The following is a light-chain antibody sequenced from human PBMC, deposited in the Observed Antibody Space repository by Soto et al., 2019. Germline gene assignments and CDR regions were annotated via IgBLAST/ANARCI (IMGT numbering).Light chain of an antibody. J-gene: IGLJ1*01. CDR2: EIS. Sequence: QSALTQPPSASGSPGQSVTISCTGTSSDVGSYNYVSWYQQNPGKAPKLIIYEISKRPPGVPDRFSGSKSGNSASLSVSGVQAEDDGDYYCSSYAGSNFNVFGTGTKLTVL. CDR1: SSDVGSYNY. V-gene: IGLV2-8*01. CDR3: SSYAGSNFNV.